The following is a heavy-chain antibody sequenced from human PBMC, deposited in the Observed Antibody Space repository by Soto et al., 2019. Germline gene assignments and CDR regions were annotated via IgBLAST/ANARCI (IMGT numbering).Heavy chain of an antibody. CDR1: GFTFSSYA. Sequence: GGSLRLSCAASGFTFSSYAMSWVRQAPGKGLEWVSAISGSGGSTYYADSVKGRFTISRDNSKNTLYLQMNSLRAEDTAVYYCAKFWIDGGNSNYYYGMDVWGQGTTVTVS. V-gene: IGHV3-23*01. CDR2: ISGSGGST. J-gene: IGHJ6*02. D-gene: IGHD2-21*02. CDR3: AKFWIDGGNSNYYYGMDV.